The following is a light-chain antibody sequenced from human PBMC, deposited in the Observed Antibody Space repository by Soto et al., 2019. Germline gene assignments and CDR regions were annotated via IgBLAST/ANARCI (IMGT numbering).Light chain of an antibody. CDR3: LRDGYLIG. V-gene: IGKV3-20*01. Sequence: IVMTQSPRTLSLSPGERATLSCRASQPINNNYVAWYQQKPGQAPSPLIYGASDRATGVPDRFSGSGSGTDFTLTISRLEPEEFAVYFCLRDGYLIGFGGGTKLESK. CDR1: QPINNNY. CDR2: GAS. J-gene: IGKJ4*01.